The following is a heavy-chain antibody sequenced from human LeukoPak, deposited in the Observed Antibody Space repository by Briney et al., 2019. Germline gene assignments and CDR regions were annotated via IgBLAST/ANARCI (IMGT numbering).Heavy chain of an antibody. V-gene: IGHV3-7*03. Sequence: PGGSLRLSCAASGFTFSSYWMSWVRQAPGKGLEWVANIKQDGSEKYYVASVKGRFTISRDKAKNSLYLQMNSLRAEDTGVYYCARGLSSGWLWYYYYGMDVWGQGTTVTVSS. CDR1: GFTFSSYW. D-gene: IGHD6-19*01. J-gene: IGHJ6*02. CDR2: IKQDGSEK. CDR3: ARGLSSGWLWYYYYGMDV.